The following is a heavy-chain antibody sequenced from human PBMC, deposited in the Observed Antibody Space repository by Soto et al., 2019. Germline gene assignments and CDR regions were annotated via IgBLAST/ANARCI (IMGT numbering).Heavy chain of an antibody. J-gene: IGHJ4*02. CDR2: IYYSGST. V-gene: IGHV4-59*08. D-gene: IGHD2-2*01. CDR3: ARLYCSSTSCLIDF. Sequence: SETLSLTCTVSGGSISSYYWSWIRQPPGKGLEWIGYIYYSGSTNYNPSLKSRVTISVDTSKNQFSLKLSSVTAADTAVYYCARLYCSSTSCLIDFWAQGTLVTVSS. CDR1: GGSISSYY.